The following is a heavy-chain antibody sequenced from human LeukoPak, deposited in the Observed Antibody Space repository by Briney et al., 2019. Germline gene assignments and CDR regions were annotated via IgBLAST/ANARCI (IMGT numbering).Heavy chain of an antibody. CDR3: AKDPGSSWY. V-gene: IGHV4-59*01. J-gene: IGHJ4*02. D-gene: IGHD6-13*01. CDR1: GGSISSYY. CDR2: IYYSGST. Sequence: SETLSLTCTVSGGSISSYYWSWIRQPPGKGLEWIGYIYYSGSTNYNPSLKSRVTISVDTSKNQFSLKLSSVTAADTAVYYCAKDPGSSWYWGQGTLVTVSS.